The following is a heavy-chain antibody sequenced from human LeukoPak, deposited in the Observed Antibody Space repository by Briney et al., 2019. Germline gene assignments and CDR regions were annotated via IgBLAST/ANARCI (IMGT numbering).Heavy chain of an antibody. Sequence: GESLKISCKGSGYSFSNYWIGWVRQMPGKGLEWMGIIYPGDSDTRYSPSFQGQVTISADKSISTAYLQWSSLKASDTAMYYCARQSDSTGYYQLNWFDPWGQGTLVTVSS. CDR1: GYSFSNYW. D-gene: IGHD3-22*01. V-gene: IGHV5-51*01. J-gene: IGHJ5*02. CDR2: IYPGDSDT. CDR3: ARQSDSTGYYQLNWFDP.